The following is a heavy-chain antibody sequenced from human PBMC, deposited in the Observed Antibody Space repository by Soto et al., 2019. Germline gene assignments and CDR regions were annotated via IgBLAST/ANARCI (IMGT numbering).Heavy chain of an antibody. V-gene: IGHV3-23*01. CDR1: GFTFSSYS. CDR2: ISGSGGST. Sequence: PGGSLRLSCAASGFTFSSYSMNWVRQAPGKGLEWVSAISGSGGSTYYADSVKGRFTISRDNSKNTLYLQMNSLRAEDTAVYYCANANRYGLGIFDYWGQGSLVTVSS. D-gene: IGHD5-18*01. J-gene: IGHJ4*02. CDR3: ANANRYGLGIFDY.